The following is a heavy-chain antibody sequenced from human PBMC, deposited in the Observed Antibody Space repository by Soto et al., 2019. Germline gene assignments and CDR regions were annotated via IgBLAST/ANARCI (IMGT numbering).Heavy chain of an antibody. CDR2: ISYDGSNK. CDR3: AKALVAARIGNYYYGMDV. J-gene: IGHJ6*02. V-gene: IGHV3-30*18. Sequence: GGSLRLSCAASGFTFSSYGMHWVRQAPGKGLEWVAVISYDGSNKYYADSVKGRFTISRDNSKNTLYLQMNSLRAEDTAVYYCAKALVAARIGNYYYGMDVWGQGTTVIVS. CDR1: GFTFSSYG. D-gene: IGHD6-6*01.